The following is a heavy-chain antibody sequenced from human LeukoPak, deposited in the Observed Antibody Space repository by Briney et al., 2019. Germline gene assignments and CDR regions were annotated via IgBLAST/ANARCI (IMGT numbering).Heavy chain of an antibody. CDR2: IYYGGST. V-gene: IGHV4-59*08. J-gene: IGHJ4*02. Sequence: SETLSLTCSVTGGSITSYDWSWIRQPPGKGLEWIGYIYYGGSTNYNPSLKSRVTISVDTSKSQFSLKLSSVTAADTAVYYCARRGSSWYYFDYWGQGTLVTVSS. D-gene: IGHD6-13*01. CDR1: GGSITSYD. CDR3: ARRGSSWYYFDY.